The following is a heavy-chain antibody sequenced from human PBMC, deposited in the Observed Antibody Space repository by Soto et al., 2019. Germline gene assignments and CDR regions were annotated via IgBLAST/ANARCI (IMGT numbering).Heavy chain of an antibody. V-gene: IGHV5-51*01. CDR1: GYTFTNYW. CDR3: VRPNFGALTHFDF. CDR2: IFPGDSDT. D-gene: IGHD3-16*01. Sequence: GESLKISCKAIGYTFTNYWIGWVRQTPGKGLEWMGIIFPGDSDTRYNPSFEGQVTVSADEPISTAYLQWNTLKASDTAMYYCVRPNFGALTHFDFWGQGTLVTVSS. J-gene: IGHJ4*02.